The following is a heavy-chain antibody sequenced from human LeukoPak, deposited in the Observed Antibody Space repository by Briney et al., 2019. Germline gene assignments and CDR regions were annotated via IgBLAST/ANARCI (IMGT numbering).Heavy chain of an antibody. CDR2: INHSGST. CDR1: GGSFSGYY. Sequence: SETLSLTCAVYGGSFSGYYWSWIRQPPGMGLEWIGEINHSGSTNYNPSLKSRVTISVDTSKNQFSLKLSSVTAADTAVYYCARGYLVGYYDSSGYYYYFDYWGQGTLVTVSS. D-gene: IGHD3-22*01. J-gene: IGHJ4*02. CDR3: ARGYLVGYYDSSGYYYYFDY. V-gene: IGHV4-34*01.